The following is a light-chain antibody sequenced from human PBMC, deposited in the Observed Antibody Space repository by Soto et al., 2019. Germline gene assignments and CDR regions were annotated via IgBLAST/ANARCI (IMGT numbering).Light chain of an antibody. CDR2: DAS. V-gene: IGKV3-11*01. J-gene: IGKJ4*01. CDR3: QQRSNWPYLT. CDR1: QSVSGY. Sequence: EIVLTQSPDTLSLSPGERATLSCRASQSVSGYLGWYQQKPGQAPRLLIYDASNRASGVPARFRGSGCGTDFTLTIASLEPEDFAVYYCQQRSNWPYLTFGGGTRVDLK.